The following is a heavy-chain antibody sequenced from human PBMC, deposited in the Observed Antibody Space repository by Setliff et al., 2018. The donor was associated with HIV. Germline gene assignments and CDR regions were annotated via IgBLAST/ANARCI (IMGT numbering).Heavy chain of an antibody. J-gene: IGHJ4*02. V-gene: IGHV4-59*01. D-gene: IGHD4-4*01. CDR2: IYYRVNT. Sequence: KPSETLSLTCAVSGVSITSDYWSWIRQPPGKGLEWIGFIYYRVNTNNNPSLKSRVTISVDTSKNQFSLRLTSVTAADTAFYYCARGGSMTTLHNWGQGTLVTVS. CDR3: ARGGSMTTLHN. CDR1: GVSITSDY.